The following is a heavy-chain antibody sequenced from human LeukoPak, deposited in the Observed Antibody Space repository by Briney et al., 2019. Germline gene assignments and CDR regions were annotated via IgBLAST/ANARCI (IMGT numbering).Heavy chain of an antibody. V-gene: IGHV4-4*07. J-gene: IGHJ5*02. CDR2: IYTSGST. CDR1: GGSISSYY. D-gene: IGHD2-8*01. Sequence: SETLSLTCTVSGGSISSYYWSWIRQPAGKGLEWIGRIYTSGSTNYNPSLKSRVTMSVDTSKNQFSLKLSSVTAADTAVYYCARGRVISRRAILMVYATPKKNGDNWFDPWGQGTLVTVSS. CDR3: ARGRVISRRAILMVYATPKKNGDNWFDP.